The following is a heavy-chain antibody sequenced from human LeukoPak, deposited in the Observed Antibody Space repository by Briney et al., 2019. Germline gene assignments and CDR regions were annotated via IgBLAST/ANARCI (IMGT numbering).Heavy chain of an antibody. CDR1: GYTFTSYY. V-gene: IGHV1-46*01. CDR3: AREALGVAVAGTIYYYYGMDV. Sequence: GASVTVSCTASGYTFTSYYMHWVRQAPGQGLEWMGIINPSGGSTSYVQKFQGRVTMTRDTSTSTVYMELSSLRSEDTAVYYCAREALGVAVAGTIYYYYGMDVWGQGTTVTVSS. J-gene: IGHJ6*02. CDR2: INPSGGST. D-gene: IGHD6-19*01.